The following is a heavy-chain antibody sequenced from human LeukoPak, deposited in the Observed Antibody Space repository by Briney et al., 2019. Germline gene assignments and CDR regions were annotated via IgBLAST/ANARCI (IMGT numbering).Heavy chain of an antibody. J-gene: IGHJ6*03. CDR3: ARVEEGYGSGRRENYYYYYMDV. CDR1: GGSISSSSYY. CDR2: IYHSGST. Sequence: PSETLSLTCTVSGGSISSSSYYWGWIRQPPGKGLEWIGSIYHSGSTYYNPSLKSRVTISVDTSKNQFSLKLSSVTAADTAVYYCARVEEGYGSGRRENYYYYYMDVWGKGTTVTISS. V-gene: IGHV4-39*07. D-gene: IGHD3-10*01.